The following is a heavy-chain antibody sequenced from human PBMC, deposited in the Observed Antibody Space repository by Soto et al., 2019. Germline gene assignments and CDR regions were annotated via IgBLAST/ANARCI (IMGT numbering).Heavy chain of an antibody. CDR3: AKAGSYRGILHFDY. V-gene: IGHV3-23*01. J-gene: IGHJ4*02. D-gene: IGHD1-26*01. Sequence: EVQLLESGGGLVQPGGSLRLSCAASGFTFSSYAMSWVRQAPGKGLEWVSAISGSGGSTYYADSVKGRFTISRDNSKNPLYLQMNSLRAEDTAVYYFAKAGSYRGILHFDYWGQGTLVTVSS. CDR2: ISGSGGST. CDR1: GFTFSSYA.